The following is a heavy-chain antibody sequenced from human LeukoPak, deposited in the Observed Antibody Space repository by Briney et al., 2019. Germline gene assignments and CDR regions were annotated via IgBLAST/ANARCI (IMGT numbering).Heavy chain of an antibody. Sequence: SETLSLTRTVSLGSILNYQWRSIRQPPGRGLERIGYIYYRGSTNYNPSLKSRVTISVDTSKNQFSLKLSSVTAADAAVYYCARGRSHFDYWGQGTLVTVSS. J-gene: IGHJ4*02. V-gene: IGHV4-59*01. CDR1: LGSILNYQ. CDR3: ARGRSHFDY. CDR2: IYYRGST.